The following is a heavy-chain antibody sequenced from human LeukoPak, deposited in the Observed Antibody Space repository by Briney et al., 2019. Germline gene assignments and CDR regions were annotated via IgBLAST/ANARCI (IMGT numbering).Heavy chain of an antibody. D-gene: IGHD4-11*01. V-gene: IGHV4-59*01. CDR3: ARSTPVTNWFDP. J-gene: IGHJ5*02. CDR2: IFYSGST. CDR1: GGSISSYY. Sequence: SETLSLTCTVSGGSISSYYWNWIRQPPGKGLEWIGYIFYSGSTNYNPSLKSRVTISVDTSKNQFSLKLNSVTAADTAVYYCARSTPVTNWFDPWGQGTLVTVSS.